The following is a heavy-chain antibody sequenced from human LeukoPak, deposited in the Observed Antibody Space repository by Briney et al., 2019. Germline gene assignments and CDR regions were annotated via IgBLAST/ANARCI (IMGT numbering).Heavy chain of an antibody. CDR3: ARDPGYGDYVYFDY. J-gene: IGHJ4*02. V-gene: IGHV4-4*07. Sequence: SETLSLTCTVSGGSISSYDRSWIRQPAGKGLEWIGRIYTSGSTNYNPSLKSRVTMSVDTSKNQFSLKLSSVTAADTAVYYCARDPGYGDYVYFDYWGQGTLVTVSS. CDR1: GGSISSYD. CDR2: IYTSGST. D-gene: IGHD4-17*01.